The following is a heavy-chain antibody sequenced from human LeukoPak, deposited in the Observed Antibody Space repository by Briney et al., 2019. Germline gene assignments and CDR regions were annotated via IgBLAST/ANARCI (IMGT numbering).Heavy chain of an antibody. CDR3: ARDSYVVATLRHFDY. J-gene: IGHJ4*02. Sequence: GGSLRLSCAASGFTFSSYGMHWVRQAPGKGLEWVAVIWYDGSNKYYADSVKGRFTISRDNSKNTLYLQMNSLRAEDTAVYYCARDSYVVATLRHFDYWGQGTLVTVSS. CDR1: GFTFSSYG. CDR2: IWYDGSNK. V-gene: IGHV3-33*01. D-gene: IGHD5-12*01.